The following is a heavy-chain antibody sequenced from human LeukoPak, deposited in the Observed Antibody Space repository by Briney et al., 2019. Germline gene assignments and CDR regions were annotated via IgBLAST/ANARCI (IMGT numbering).Heavy chain of an antibody. CDR1: GYTFTKYA. V-gene: IGHV7-4-1*02. CDR2: INTKTGNP. D-gene: IGHD3-9*01. Sequence: ASVKVSCKASGYTFTKYAMNWVRQAPGQGLEWMGWINTKTGNPTYAQGFTGRFVFSLDTSVSTAYLQISSLMPEDTAVYYCARRDILTNYYYYGMDVWGQGTTVTVSS. CDR3: ARRDILTNYYYYGMDV. J-gene: IGHJ6*02.